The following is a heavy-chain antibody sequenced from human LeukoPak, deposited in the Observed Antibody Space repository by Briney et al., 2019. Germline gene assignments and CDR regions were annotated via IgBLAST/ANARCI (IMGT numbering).Heavy chain of an antibody. V-gene: IGHV1-46*01. CDR1: GYTFTSYY. J-gene: IGHJ6*03. D-gene: IGHD2-15*01. CDR2: INPSGGST. Sequence: ASVKVSCKASGYTFTSYYMHWVRQAPGQGLEWMGIINPSGGSTSYAQKFQGRVTMTRDMSTSTVYMELSSLRFEDTAVYYCAIGAYCSGGSCYQSNYYYYMDVWGKGTTVTISS. CDR3: AIGAYCSGGSCYQSNYYYYMDV.